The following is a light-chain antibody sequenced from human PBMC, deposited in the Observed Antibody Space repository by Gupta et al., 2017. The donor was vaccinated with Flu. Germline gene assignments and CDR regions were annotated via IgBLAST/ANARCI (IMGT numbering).Light chain of an antibody. CDR1: ISTIGNNY. CDR3: GTWDSGLSARYV. V-gene: IGLV1-51*01. Sequence: QSVLTQPPSVSAAPGQKVTISCSGSISTIGNNYVSWYQQLPGVAPTLLIYDDNKRPSGIPDRFSGSKSGTYATLGITGLQTGDEADYYCGTWDSGLSARYVFGTGTKVTVL. CDR2: DDN. J-gene: IGLJ1*01.